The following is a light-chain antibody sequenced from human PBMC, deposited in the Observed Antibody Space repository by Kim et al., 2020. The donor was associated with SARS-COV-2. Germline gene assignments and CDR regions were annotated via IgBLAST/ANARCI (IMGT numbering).Light chain of an antibody. CDR3: QHYYTTPLT. Sequence: KPGQPPKLLISWASTRESGVPDRFSGSGSGTDFTLTINNLQAEDVEIYYCQHYYTTPLTFGGGTRREIK. J-gene: IGKJ4*01. CDR2: WAS. V-gene: IGKV4-1*01.